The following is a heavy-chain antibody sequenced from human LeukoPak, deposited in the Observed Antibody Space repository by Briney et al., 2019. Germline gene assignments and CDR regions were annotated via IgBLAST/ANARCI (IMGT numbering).Heavy chain of an antibody. J-gene: IGHJ2*01. CDR2: IYHTGTT. Sequence: ETLSLPCTVSGVSSISIDYYWDWIRQPPGKGPEWIGAIYHTGTTYYNPSLKSRATISVDTSKNQFSLKRSSVAATDTAVFYCARRVSGVSWYFDLWGRGTLVTVSS. D-gene: IGHD5/OR15-5a*01. CDR1: GVSSISIDYY. CDR3: ARRVSGVSWYFDL. V-gene: IGHV4-39*01.